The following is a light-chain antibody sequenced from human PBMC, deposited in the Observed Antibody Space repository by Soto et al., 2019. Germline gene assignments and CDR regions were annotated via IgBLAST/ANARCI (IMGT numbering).Light chain of an antibody. CDR1: QSSGTY. CDR2: AAS. CDR3: QQSYDHPVT. Sequence: DIQMTQSPSSLSASVGDRISITCRASQSSGTYLNWFQQKPGEAPNLLIYAASTLHTGVPSRFSGSGSGTDFTLTISSLQPEDFAAYYCQQSYDHPVTFGQGTRLDIK. J-gene: IGKJ5*01. V-gene: IGKV1-39*01.